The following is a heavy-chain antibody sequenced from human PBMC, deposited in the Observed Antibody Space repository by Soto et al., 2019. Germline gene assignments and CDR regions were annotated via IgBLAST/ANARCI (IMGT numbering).Heavy chain of an antibody. J-gene: IGHJ5*02. CDR2: ISGSGFKK. D-gene: IGHD1-26*01. CDR3: AKNQGVELVPLATVDWFDP. V-gene: IGHV3-23*01. CDR1: GFIFENFG. Sequence: GGSLRLSCAASGFIFENFGMSWGRQAPGKGLEWISSISGSGFKKYYADSVKGRFTISRDNSKSTVYLELNNLSAEDTAVYHCAKNQGVELVPLATVDWFDPWGQGSVVTVSS.